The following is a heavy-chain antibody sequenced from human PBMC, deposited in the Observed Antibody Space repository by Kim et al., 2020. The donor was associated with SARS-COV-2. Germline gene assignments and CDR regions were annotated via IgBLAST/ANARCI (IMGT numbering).Heavy chain of an antibody. Sequence: SETLSLTCTVSGGSISSYYWSWIRQPPGKGLEWIGYIYYSGSTNYNPSLKSRVTISVDTSKNQFSLKLSSVTAADTAVYYCARGGGRYFDWLNFFYCGQG. CDR2: IYYSGST. J-gene: IGHJ4*02. V-gene: IGHV4-59*01. D-gene: IGHD3-9*01. CDR1: GGSISSYY. CDR3: ARGGGRYFDWLNFFY.